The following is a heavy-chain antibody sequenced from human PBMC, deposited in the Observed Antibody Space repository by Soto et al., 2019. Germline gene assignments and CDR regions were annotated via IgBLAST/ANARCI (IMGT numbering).Heavy chain of an antibody. CDR3: ARRFLYGDLTRGGGMDV. D-gene: IGHD4-17*01. V-gene: IGHV4-34*01. Sequence: QVQLQQWGAGLLKPSETLSLTCAVYGGSFSGYYWSWIRQPPGKGLEWIGEINHSGSTNYNPSLKSRVIISVDTSKNQFSLKLNSVTAADTAVYYCARRFLYGDLTRGGGMDVWGQGTTVTVSS. J-gene: IGHJ6*02. CDR1: GGSFSGYY. CDR2: INHSGST.